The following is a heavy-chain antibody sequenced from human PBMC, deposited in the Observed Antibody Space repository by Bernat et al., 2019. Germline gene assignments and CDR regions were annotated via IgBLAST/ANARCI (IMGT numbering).Heavy chain of an antibody. D-gene: IGHD2-21*02. V-gene: IGHV3-7*03. Sequence: EVQLVESGGGLVQPGGSLRLSCAASGFTFVSHWMTWVRQAPGKGLEWVANIKQDGNEKYYVDSVKGRFTSSRDNDRNSVYLQMNSLRAEDTGVYYCARGVHCGGGCYSWGSFEMWGQGTMVTVSS. CDR3: ARGVHCGGGCYSWGSFEM. CDR1: GFTFVSHW. J-gene: IGHJ3*02. CDR2: IKQDGNEK.